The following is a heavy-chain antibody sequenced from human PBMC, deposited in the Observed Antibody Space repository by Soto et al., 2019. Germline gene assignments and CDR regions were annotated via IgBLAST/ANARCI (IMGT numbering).Heavy chain of an antibody. D-gene: IGHD1-7*01. Sequence: PSQTLSLTCAISGDSVSSNSAAWNWIRQSPSRGLEWLGRTYYRSKWYNDYAVSVKSRITINPDTSKNQFSLQLNSVTPEDTAVYYCARDNWNYRNPNDAFDIWGQGTMVTVSS. CDR3: ARDNWNYRNPNDAFDI. CDR2: TYYRSKWYN. V-gene: IGHV6-1*01. J-gene: IGHJ3*02. CDR1: GDSVSSNSAA.